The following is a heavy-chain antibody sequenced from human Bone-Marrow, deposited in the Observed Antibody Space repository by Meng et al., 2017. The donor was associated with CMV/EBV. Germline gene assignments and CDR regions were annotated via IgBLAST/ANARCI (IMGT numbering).Heavy chain of an antibody. Sequence: GESLKISCTASGFTFGDYAMSWVRQAPGKGLEWLGSIRSKAYGGTTEYAASVKGRFTISRDDFKRTVYLQMNSLKTEDTALYYCTRDRVVAGVGKHYWYYGMDVWGQGTMVTVSS. D-gene: IGHD6-13*01. CDR3: TRDRVVAGVGKHYWYYGMDV. J-gene: IGHJ6*02. CDR2: IRSKAYGGTT. V-gene: IGHV3-49*04. CDR1: GFTFGDYA.